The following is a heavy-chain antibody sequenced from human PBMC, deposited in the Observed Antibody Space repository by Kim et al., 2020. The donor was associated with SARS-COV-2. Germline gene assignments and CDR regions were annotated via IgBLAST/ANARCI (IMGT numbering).Heavy chain of an antibody. CDR1: GGSISSSSYY. CDR3: AEGVIGYCSSTSCYGAPWRY. V-gene: IGHV4-39*07. D-gene: IGHD2-2*01. CDR2: IYYSGST. J-gene: IGHJ4*02. Sequence: SETLSLTCTVSGGSISSSSYYWGWIRQPPGKGLEWIGSIYYSGSTYYNPSLKSRVTISVDTSKNQFSLKLSSVTAADTAVYYCAEGVIGYCSSTSCYGAPWRYWGQGTLVTVSS.